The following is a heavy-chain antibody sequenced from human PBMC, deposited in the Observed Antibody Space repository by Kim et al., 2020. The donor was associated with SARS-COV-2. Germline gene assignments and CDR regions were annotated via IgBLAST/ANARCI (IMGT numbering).Heavy chain of an antibody. CDR2: TYYRSKWYN. D-gene: IGHD3-10*01. CDR3: ARLVGWFGDGYFDL. J-gene: IGHJ2*01. CDR1: GDSVSSNSAA. V-gene: IGHV6-1*01. Sequence: SQTLSLTCAISGDSVSSNSAAWNWIRQSPSRGLEWLGRTYYRSKWYNDYAVSVKSRITINPDTSKNQFSLQLNSVTPEDTAVYYWARLVGWFGDGYFDLWGRGTLVTVSS.